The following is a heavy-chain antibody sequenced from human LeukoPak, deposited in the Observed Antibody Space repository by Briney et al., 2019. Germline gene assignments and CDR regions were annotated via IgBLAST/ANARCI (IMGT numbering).Heavy chain of an antibody. J-gene: IGHJ4*02. CDR2: ISAYNGNT. Sequence: ASVKVSCKASGYTFTSYGITWVRQAPGQGLEWMGWISAYNGNTNYAQKLQGRVTMTTDTSTSTAYMELRTLRSDDTAVYYCARRAPITGYFDYWGQGTLVTVSS. CDR1: GYTFTSYG. V-gene: IGHV1-18*01. D-gene: IGHD3-16*01. CDR3: ARRAPITGYFDY.